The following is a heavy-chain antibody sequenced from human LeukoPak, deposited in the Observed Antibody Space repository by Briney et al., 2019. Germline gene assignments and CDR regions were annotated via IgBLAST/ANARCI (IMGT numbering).Heavy chain of an antibody. CDR3: AKDRRAGYPRDSFDA. J-gene: IGHJ3*01. D-gene: IGHD5-12*01. CDR2: IKSTGSTT. V-gene: IGHV3-23*01. CDR1: GFTFSSYA. Sequence: GGSLRLSCEASGFTFSSYAMSWVRQAPGKGLEWVSSIKSTGSTTHYADAVRGRFTISRDNSANMLYLETNSLRAEDTAYYYCAKDRRAGYPRDSFDAWGQGTAVTVS.